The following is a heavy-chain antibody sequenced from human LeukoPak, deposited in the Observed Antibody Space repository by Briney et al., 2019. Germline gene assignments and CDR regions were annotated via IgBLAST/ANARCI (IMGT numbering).Heavy chain of an antibody. J-gene: IGHJ4*02. V-gene: IGHV1-2*02. CDR2: INPNSGGT. D-gene: IGHD6-13*01. CDR3: ARDQGSSSWPESIDY. Sequence: ASVKVSCKASGYTFTGYYMHWVRQAPGQGLEWMGWINPNSGGTNYAQKFQGRVTMTRDTSISTAYMELSRLRSDDTAVYYCARDQGSSSWPESIDYWGQGTLVTVSS. CDR1: GYTFTGYY.